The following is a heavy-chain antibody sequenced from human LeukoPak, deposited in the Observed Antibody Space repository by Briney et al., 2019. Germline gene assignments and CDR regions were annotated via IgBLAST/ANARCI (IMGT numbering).Heavy chain of an antibody. D-gene: IGHD5-18*01. J-gene: IGHJ3*02. V-gene: IGHV4-59*01. CDR1: GGSISTYF. Sequence: SETLSLTCTVSGGSISTYFWTWIRQPPGKGLEWIGYVYYSGSTNYNPSLKSRDIISLDTSKNQFSLNMSSVTAADTAVYFCARRVTRPEAFDIWGHGTMVSVSS. CDR2: VYYSGST. CDR3: ARRVTRPEAFDI.